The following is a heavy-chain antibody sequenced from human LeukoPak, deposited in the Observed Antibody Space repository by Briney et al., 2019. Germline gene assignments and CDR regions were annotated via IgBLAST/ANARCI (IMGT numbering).Heavy chain of an antibody. CDR3: ARDRGYDPVDY. J-gene: IGHJ4*02. V-gene: IGHV3-21*01. D-gene: IGHD5-12*01. Sequence: GGSLRLSCAASGFTFSSYSMNWVRQAPGKGLEWVSSISSSSSYIYYADSVKGRFTISRDNAKNSPYLQMNSLRAEDTAVYYCARDRGYDPVDYWGKGTLVTVSS. CDR1: GFTFSSYS. CDR2: ISSSSSYI.